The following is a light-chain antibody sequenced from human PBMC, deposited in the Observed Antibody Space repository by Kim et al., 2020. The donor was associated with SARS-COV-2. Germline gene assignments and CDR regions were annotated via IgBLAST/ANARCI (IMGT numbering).Light chain of an antibody. CDR1: QSISSY. Sequence: DIQMTQSPSSLSASVGDRVTITCRASQSISSYLNWYQQKPGKAPKLLIYAASSLQSGVPSRFSGSGSGTDFTLTISSLQPEDFATYYWQQSYSTPPYTFGQGTKLEI. CDR2: AAS. V-gene: IGKV1-39*01. J-gene: IGKJ2*01. CDR3: QQSYSTPPYT.